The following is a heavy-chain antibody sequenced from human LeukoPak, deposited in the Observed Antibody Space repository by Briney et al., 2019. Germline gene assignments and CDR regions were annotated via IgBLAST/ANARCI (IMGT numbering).Heavy chain of an antibody. CDR1: GGSISSCY. Sequence: SETLSLTCTVSGGSISSCYWSWIRQPPGKGLEWIGYIYYSGSTNYNPSLKSRVTISVDTSKNQFSLKLSPVTATDTAVYYCARESRDGGNSLEFDYWGQGTLVTVSS. V-gene: IGHV4-59*01. D-gene: IGHD4-23*01. CDR2: IYYSGST. CDR3: ARESRDGGNSLEFDY. J-gene: IGHJ4*02.